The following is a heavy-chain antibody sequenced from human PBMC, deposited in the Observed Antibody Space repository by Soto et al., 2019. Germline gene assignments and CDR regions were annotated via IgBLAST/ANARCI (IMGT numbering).Heavy chain of an antibody. CDR1: GFTFSSYA. CDR2: ISGSGGST. V-gene: IGHV3-23*01. D-gene: IGHD3-10*01. CDR3: ARLPTIWFGELLTFDY. Sequence: EVQLLESGGGLVQPGGSLRLSCAASGFTFSSYAMSWVRQAPGKGLEWVSAISGSGGSTYYADSVKGRFTISRDNSKNTLYLQMNSLRAEDTAVYYCARLPTIWFGELLTFDYWGQGTLVTVSS. J-gene: IGHJ4*02.